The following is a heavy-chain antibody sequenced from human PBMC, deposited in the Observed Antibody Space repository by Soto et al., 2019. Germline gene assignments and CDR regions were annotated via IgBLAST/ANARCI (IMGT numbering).Heavy chain of an antibody. Sequence: SETLSLTCTVSGGSISSYYWSWIRQPPGKGLEWIGYIYYSGSTNYNPSLKSRDTISVDTSKNQFSLKLSSATAADTAVYYCASGVSYYYDSSGSYDYWGQVTLVTVSS. CDR1: GGSISSYY. CDR3: ASGVSYYYDSSGSYDY. D-gene: IGHD3-22*01. V-gene: IGHV4-59*01. CDR2: IYYSGST. J-gene: IGHJ4*02.